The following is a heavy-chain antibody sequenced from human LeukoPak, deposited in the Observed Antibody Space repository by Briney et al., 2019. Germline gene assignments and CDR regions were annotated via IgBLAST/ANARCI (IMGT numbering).Heavy chain of an antibody. J-gene: IGHJ5*02. V-gene: IGHV3-30*02. Sequence: GGSLRLSCAASGFTFSSYGMHWVRQAPGKGLEWVAFIRYDGGNKYYADSVKGRFTISRDNSKNTLYLQMNSLRAEDPAVYYCAKSPGPWGQGTLVTVSS. CDR3: AKSPGP. CDR1: GFTFSSYG. D-gene: IGHD2-2*01. CDR2: IRYDGGNK.